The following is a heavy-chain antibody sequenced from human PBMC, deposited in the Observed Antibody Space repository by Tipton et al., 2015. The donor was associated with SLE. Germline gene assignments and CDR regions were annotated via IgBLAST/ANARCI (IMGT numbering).Heavy chain of an antibody. CDR2: IRYDGSNK. CDR1: GFTFSSYA. CDR3: AREDSSSWSFFDY. V-gene: IGHV3-30*04. J-gene: IGHJ4*02. Sequence: SLRLSCAASGFTFSSYAMHWVRQAPGKGLEWVAFIRYDGSNKYYADSVKGRFTISRDNAKNSLYLQMNSLRAEDTAVYYCAREDSSSWSFFDYWGQGTLVTVSS. D-gene: IGHD6-13*01.